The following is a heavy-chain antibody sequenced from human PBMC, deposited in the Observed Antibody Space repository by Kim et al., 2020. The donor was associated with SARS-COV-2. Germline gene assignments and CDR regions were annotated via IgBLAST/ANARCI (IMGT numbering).Heavy chain of an antibody. D-gene: IGHD5-12*01. CDR3: ARIPTNSGYGEFDY. Sequence: NPSLKVRVTISVDTSKNQFSLKLSSVTAADTAVYYCARIPTNSGYGEFDYWGQGTLVTVSS. J-gene: IGHJ4*02. V-gene: IGHV4-39*01.